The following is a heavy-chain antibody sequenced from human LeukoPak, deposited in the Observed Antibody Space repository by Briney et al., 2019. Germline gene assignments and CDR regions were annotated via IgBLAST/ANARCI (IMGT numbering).Heavy chain of an antibody. V-gene: IGHV3-7*03. CDR3: ARNNAMDV. D-gene: IGHD2-8*01. Sequence: GGSLRLSCAASGFALSSHWMTWVRQVPGRGPEWVANVNRDGSETYYLDSVTGRFTISKDNAKNSLYLQMNSLRAEDTALYHCARNNAMDVWGQGTTVIVSS. CDR2: VNRDGSET. J-gene: IGHJ6*02. CDR1: GFALSSHW.